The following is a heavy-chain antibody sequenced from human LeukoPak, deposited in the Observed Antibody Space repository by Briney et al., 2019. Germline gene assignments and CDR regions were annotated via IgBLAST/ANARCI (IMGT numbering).Heavy chain of an antibody. CDR2: ICHSGST. Sequence: ASETLSLTCAVSGYSISSGYYWGWIRQPPGKGLEWIGSICHSGSTYYNPSLKSRVTISVDTSKNQFSLKLSSVIAADTAVYYCARQAWELMDYWGQGTLVTVSS. CDR3: ARQAWELMDY. CDR1: GYSISSGYY. J-gene: IGHJ4*02. V-gene: IGHV4-38-2*01. D-gene: IGHD1-26*01.